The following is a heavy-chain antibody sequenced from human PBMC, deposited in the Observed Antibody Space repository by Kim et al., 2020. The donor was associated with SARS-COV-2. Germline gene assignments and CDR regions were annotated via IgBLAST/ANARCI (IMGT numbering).Heavy chain of an antibody. D-gene: IGHD2-2*03. Sequence: NGNTNYAQKIKGRVTMPTDTSTSTAYMELRSLRSDDTAVYYCARASNGDYWGQGTLVTVSS. CDR3: ARASNGDY. CDR2: NGNT. V-gene: IGHV1-18*01. J-gene: IGHJ4*02.